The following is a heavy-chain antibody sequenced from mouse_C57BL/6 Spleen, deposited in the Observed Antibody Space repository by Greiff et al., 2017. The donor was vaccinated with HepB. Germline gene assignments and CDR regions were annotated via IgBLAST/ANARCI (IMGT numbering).Heavy chain of an antibody. V-gene: IGHV1-69*01. CDR2: IDPSDSYT. Sequence: VQLQQPGAELVMPGASVKLSCKASGYTFTSYWMHWVKQRPGQGLEWIGEIDPSDSYTNYNQKFKGKSTLTVDKSSSTAYMQLSSLTSEDSAVYYCATRWSHYAMDYWGQGTSVTVSS. CDR1: GYTFTSYW. J-gene: IGHJ4*01. CDR3: ATRWSHYAMDY. D-gene: IGHD2-3*01.